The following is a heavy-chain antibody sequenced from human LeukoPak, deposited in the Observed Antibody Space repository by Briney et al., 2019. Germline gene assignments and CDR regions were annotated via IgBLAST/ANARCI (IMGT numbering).Heavy chain of an antibody. CDR2: ISAYNDNT. J-gene: IGHJ4*02. Sequence: ASVKVSCKASGYTFTSYGISWVRQAPGQGLEWMGWISAYNDNTNYAQNLQGRVTMTTETSTSTAYMDLRSLRSDDTAVYYCARPLYYDSTGYHQYYFDHWGQGTLVTVSS. CDR3: ARPLYYDSTGYHQYYFDH. CDR1: GYTFTSYG. V-gene: IGHV1-18*01. D-gene: IGHD3-22*01.